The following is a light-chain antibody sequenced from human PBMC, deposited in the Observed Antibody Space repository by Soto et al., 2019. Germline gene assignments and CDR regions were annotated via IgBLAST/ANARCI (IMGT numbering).Light chain of an antibody. CDR3: QQYAYSPLN. V-gene: IGKV3-20*01. J-gene: IGKJ4*01. CDR2: DAS. Sequence: EIVLTQSPGTLSLSPGERATLSCRASRSVGNNYLAWYQQRPGQAPNLLIYDASSGATGIPDRISGSGSGTDFTLTITRLEPEDSAMYYCQQYAYSPLNFGGGTKVDIK. CDR1: RSVGNNY.